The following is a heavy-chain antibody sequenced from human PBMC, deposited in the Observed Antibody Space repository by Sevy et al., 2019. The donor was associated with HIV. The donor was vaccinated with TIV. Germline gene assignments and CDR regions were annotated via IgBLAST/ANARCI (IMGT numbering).Heavy chain of an antibody. V-gene: IGHV3-7*01. CDR2: INEDGSRL. CDR3: ARDRAYSALDY. CDR1: GFTFSDSW. J-gene: IGHJ4*01. Sequence: GGSLRLSCVASGFTFSDSWMTWVRQAPGKGLERIAFINEDGSRLGYVDSVRGRFTISRENTKNSLCLQMNSLRAEDTAVYFCARDRAYSALDYWGHGTLVTVSS. D-gene: IGHD5-18*01.